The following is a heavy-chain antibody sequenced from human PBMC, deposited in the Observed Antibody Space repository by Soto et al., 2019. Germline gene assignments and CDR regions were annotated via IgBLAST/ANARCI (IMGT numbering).Heavy chain of an antibody. CDR3: ARYNDYGDAFDI. CDR2: IYYSGST. CDR1: GGSISSYY. V-gene: IGHV4-59*01. Sequence: LPETLSLTCTVSGGSISSYYWSWIRQPPGKGLEWIGYIYYSGSTNYNPYLKSRVTISVDTSKNQFSLKLSSVTAADTAVYYCARYNDYGDAFDIWGQGTMVTVSS. D-gene: IGHD4-17*01. J-gene: IGHJ3*02.